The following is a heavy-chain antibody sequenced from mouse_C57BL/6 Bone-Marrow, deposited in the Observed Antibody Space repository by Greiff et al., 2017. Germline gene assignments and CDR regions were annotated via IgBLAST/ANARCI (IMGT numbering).Heavy chain of an antibody. CDR2: IDPSDSYT. D-gene: IGHD2-3*01. J-gene: IGHJ3*01. CDR3: ASMTRSFAY. V-gene: IGHV1-50*01. Sequence: VQLQQPGAELVKPGASVKLSCKASGYTFTSYWMQWVKQRPGQGLEWIGEIDPSDSYTNYNQKFKGKATLTVDTSSSTAYMQLSSLTSEDSAVYYCASMTRSFAYWGQGTLVTVSA. CDR1: GYTFTSYW.